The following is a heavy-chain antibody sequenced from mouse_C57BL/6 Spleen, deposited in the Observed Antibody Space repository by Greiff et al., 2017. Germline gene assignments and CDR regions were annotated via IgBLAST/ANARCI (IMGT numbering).Heavy chain of an antibody. V-gene: IGHV5-17*01. Sequence: EVMLVESGGGLVKPGGSLKLSCAASGFTFSDYGMHWVRQAPEKGLEWVAYISSGSSTIYYADTVKGRFTISRDNAKNTLFLQMTSLRSEDTAMYYCARPLYDGYWYFDVWGTGTTVTVSS. J-gene: IGHJ1*03. CDR3: ARPLYDGYWYFDV. CDR2: ISSGSSTI. CDR1: GFTFSDYG. D-gene: IGHD2-3*01.